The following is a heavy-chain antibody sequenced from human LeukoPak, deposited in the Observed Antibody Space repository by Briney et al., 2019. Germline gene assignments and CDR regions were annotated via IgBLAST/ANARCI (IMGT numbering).Heavy chain of an antibody. V-gene: IGHV4-59*12. Sequence: SETLSLTCTVSGGSISSYYWSWIRQPPGKGLEWIGYIYYSGSTNYNPSLKSRVTISVDTSKNQFSLKLSSVTAADTAVYYCARVEMATASFDYWGQGTLVTVSS. D-gene: IGHD5-24*01. CDR1: GGSISSYY. CDR2: IYYSGST. CDR3: ARVEMATASFDY. J-gene: IGHJ4*02.